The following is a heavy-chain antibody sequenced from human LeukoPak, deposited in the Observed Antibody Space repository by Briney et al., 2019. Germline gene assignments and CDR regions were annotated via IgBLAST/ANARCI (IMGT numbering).Heavy chain of an antibody. CDR1: GFTFSNYA. D-gene: IGHD2-15*01. Sequence: GRSLRLSCAASGFTFSNYAMHWVRQAPGKGLEWVAVISYDGSNKYYADSVKGRFTISRDNSKNTLYLQMNSLRAEDTAVYYCARDPGYCSGGSCYYFDYWGQGTLVTVSS. CDR2: ISYDGSNK. V-gene: IGHV3-30*04. J-gene: IGHJ4*02. CDR3: ARDPGYCSGGSCYYFDY.